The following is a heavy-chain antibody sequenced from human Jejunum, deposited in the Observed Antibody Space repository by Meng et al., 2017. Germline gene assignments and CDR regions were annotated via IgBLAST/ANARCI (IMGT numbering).Heavy chain of an antibody. V-gene: IGHV3-33*01. J-gene: IGHJ4*02. Sequence: QVQLVESGGGVVQPGKSLRLSCAASGFNFTNYGMHWVRQAPGKGLEWVAVIWHDGSKVFYADSVRGRFTISRDNSHNTVDLQMNSVRVDDTAVYFCLRGRDYWGQGTLVTVFS. CDR2: IWHDGSKV. CDR3: LRGRDY. D-gene: IGHD3-10*01. CDR1: GFNFTNYG.